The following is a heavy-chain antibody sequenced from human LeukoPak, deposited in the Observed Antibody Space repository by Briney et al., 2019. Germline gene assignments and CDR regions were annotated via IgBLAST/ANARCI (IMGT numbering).Heavy chain of an antibody. CDR1: GYTFTSYG. CDR2: ISAYNGNT. Sequence: ASEKVSCKASGYTFTSYGISWVRQAPGQGLEWMGRISAYNGNTNYAQKLQGRVTMTTDTSTSTAYMELRSLRSDDTAVYYCARVVVVGAPKGDNFDYWGQGTLVTVSS. V-gene: IGHV1-18*01. CDR3: ARVVVVGAPKGDNFDY. D-gene: IGHD1-26*01. J-gene: IGHJ4*02.